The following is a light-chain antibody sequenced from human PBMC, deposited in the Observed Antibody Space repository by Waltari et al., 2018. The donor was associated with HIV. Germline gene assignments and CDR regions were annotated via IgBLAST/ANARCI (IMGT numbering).Light chain of an antibody. J-gene: IGKJ4*01. Sequence: EIVLTQSPATLSLSPGERATLSCRASQSVSSYLAWYQQKPGQHPRLLIYDASNRATGIPARFSCSGSGTDFTLTISSLEPEDFAVYYCQQRSNWPLTFGGGTKVEIK. CDR1: QSVSSY. V-gene: IGKV3-11*01. CDR3: QQRSNWPLT. CDR2: DAS.